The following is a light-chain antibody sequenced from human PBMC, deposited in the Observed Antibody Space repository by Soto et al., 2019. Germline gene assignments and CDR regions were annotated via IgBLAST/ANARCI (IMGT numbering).Light chain of an antibody. CDR2: EVS. J-gene: IGLJ1*01. CDR1: SSDVGAYNL. Sequence: QSVLTQPASVSGSPGRSITISCTGTSSDVGAYNLVSWYQQHPGKAPKLMIYEVSKRPSGVSNRFSGSKSGNTASLTISGLQAEDEADYYCCSYARSSTFVYVFGTGTKVTV. CDR3: CSYARSSTFVYV. V-gene: IGLV2-23*02.